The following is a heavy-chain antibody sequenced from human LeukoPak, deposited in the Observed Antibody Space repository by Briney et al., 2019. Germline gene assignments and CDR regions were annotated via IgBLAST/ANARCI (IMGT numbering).Heavy chain of an antibody. D-gene: IGHD5-18*01. CDR3: ARGRAMVIY. CDR1: GGSFSGYY. V-gene: IGHV4-34*01. J-gene: IGHJ4*02. Sequence: SETLSLTCAVYGGSFSGYYWSWTRQPPGKGLEWIGEINHSGSTNYNPSLKSRVTISVDTSKNQFSLKLSSVTAADTAVYYCARGRAMVIYWGQGTLVTVSS. CDR2: INHSGST.